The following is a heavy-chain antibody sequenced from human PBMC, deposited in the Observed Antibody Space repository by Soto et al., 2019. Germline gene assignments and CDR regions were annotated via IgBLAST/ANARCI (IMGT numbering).Heavy chain of an antibody. Sequence: QVHLQQWGAGLLKPSETMSLTCAVYGGSFSGYYWSWISQSPGKGLEWIGEINHSGSTNYNPSLKIRVTVSINPSTNQFALNLSSMTAADTAVYYCALGHRTAAGTRKAFDLWGQGTVVTVSS. D-gene: IGHD6-13*01. CDR1: GGSFSGYY. J-gene: IGHJ3*01. V-gene: IGHV4-34*01. CDR3: ALGHRTAAGTRKAFDL. CDR2: INHSGST.